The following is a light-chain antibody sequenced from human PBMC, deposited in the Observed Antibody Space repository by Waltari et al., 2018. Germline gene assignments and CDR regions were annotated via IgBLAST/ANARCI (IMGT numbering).Light chain of an antibody. CDR1: SSDVGGYNY. CDR3: SSYTSSNTYYV. Sequence: QSALTQPASVSGSPGKSITISCTGTSSDVGGYNYVSWYQHHPGNAPKLMIYEVSNRPSGVSTRFSGSKSGNTASLTISGLQAEDEADYHCSSYTSSNTYYVFGTGTKVTVL. J-gene: IGLJ1*01. CDR2: EVS. V-gene: IGLV2-14*01.